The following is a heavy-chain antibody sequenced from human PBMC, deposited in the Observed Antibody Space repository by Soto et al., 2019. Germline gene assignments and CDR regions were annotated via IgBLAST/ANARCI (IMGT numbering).Heavy chain of an antibody. CDR2: ISYDGSNK. CDR1: GFTFSSYG. CDR3: AKSSRGPYFDY. Sequence: GGSLRLSCAPSGFTFSSYGMHWVRQAPGKGLEWVAVISYDGSNKYYADSVKGRFTISRDNSKNTLYLQMNSLRAEDTAVYYCAKSSRGPYFDYWGQGTLVTVSS. V-gene: IGHV3-30*18. J-gene: IGHJ4*02. D-gene: IGHD3-10*01.